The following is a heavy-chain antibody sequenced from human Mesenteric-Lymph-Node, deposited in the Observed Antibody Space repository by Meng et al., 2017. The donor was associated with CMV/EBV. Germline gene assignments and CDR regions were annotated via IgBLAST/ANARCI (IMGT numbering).Heavy chain of an antibody. CDR2: INPSGGST. V-gene: IGHV1-46*01. D-gene: IGHD1-7*01. J-gene: IGHJ4*02. CDR1: GYTLTSQY. Sequence: ASVKVSCKAYGYTLTSQYIHWVRQAPGQGLEWMGIINPSGGSTSYAQKFQGRVTMTRDTSTSTVYMELSSLRSEDTAVYYCARTGVGTTDPALDYWGQGTLVTVSS. CDR3: ARTGVGTTDPALDY.